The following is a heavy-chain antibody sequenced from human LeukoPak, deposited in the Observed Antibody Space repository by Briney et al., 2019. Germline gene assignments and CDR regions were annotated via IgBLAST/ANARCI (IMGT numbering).Heavy chain of an antibody. CDR2: ISSRSDYI. CDR1: GFTFSSQS. CDR3: VRDASSFDY. D-gene: IGHD6-13*01. J-gene: IGHJ4*02. Sequence: GGSLRLSCAASGFTFSSQSMNWVRQAPGKGLEWVSSISSRSDYIYYADSVKGRFTISRDNAKNSLYLQVNSLRAEDTAIYYCVRDASSFDYWGQGTLVTVSS. V-gene: IGHV3-21*06.